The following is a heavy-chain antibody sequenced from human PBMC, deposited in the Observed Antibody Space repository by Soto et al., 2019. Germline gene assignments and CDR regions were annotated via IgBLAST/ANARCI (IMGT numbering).Heavy chain of an antibody. CDR2: INHSGST. D-gene: IGHD3-9*01. Sequence: SSETLSLTCAVYGGSFSGYYWSWIRQPPGKGLEWIGEINHSGSTNYNPSLKSRVTISVDTSKNQFSLKLSSVTAADTAVYYCARGRLYYDILTGYYNVGDFDYWGQGTLVTVSS. CDR1: GGSFSGYY. J-gene: IGHJ4*02. V-gene: IGHV4-34*01. CDR3: ARGRLYYDILTGYYNVGDFDY.